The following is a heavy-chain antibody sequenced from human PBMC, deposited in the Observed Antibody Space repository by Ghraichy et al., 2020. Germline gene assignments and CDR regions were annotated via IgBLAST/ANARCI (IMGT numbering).Heavy chain of an antibody. CDR1: GFTFSNYY. CDR2: IKQDGSDK. Sequence: GGSLRLSCTASGFTFSNYYMTWVRQAPGKGLEWVANIKQDGSDKYYADSVKGRFTISRDNAKNSLYLQMNSRRAEDTAVYYCAREGIVVVTHMPKDDASDIWGQGTMVTVSS. J-gene: IGHJ3*02. V-gene: IGHV3-7*03. D-gene: IGHD2-21*02. CDR3: AREGIVVVTHMPKDDASDI.